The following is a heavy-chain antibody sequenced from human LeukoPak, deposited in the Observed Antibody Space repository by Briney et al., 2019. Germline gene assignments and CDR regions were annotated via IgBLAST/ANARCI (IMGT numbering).Heavy chain of an antibody. J-gene: IGHJ4*02. D-gene: IGHD2-2*01. CDR2: IRYDGSNK. CDR3: AKTGEYCSSTICYDYFDY. CDR1: GFTFSSYG. Sequence: GGSLRPSCAASGFTFSSYGMHWVRQAPGKGLEWVAFIRYDGSNKYYADSVKGRFTISRDNSKNTLYLQMNSLRAEDTAVYYCAKTGEYCSSTICYDYFDYWGQGTLVTVSS. V-gene: IGHV3-30*02.